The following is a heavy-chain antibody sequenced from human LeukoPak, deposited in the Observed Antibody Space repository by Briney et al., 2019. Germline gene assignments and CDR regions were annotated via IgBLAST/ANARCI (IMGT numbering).Heavy chain of an antibody. CDR3: ARSPYGDYVEGAFDI. J-gene: IGHJ3*02. D-gene: IGHD4-17*01. CDR2: ISSSSSYI. V-gene: IGHV3-21*01. Sequence: GGSLRLSCAASGFTFSSYSMNWVRQAPGKGLEWVSSISSSSSYIYYADSVKGRFTISRDNAKNSLYLQMNSLRAEDTAVYYCARSPYGDYVEGAFDIWGQGTMVTVSS. CDR1: GFTFSSYS.